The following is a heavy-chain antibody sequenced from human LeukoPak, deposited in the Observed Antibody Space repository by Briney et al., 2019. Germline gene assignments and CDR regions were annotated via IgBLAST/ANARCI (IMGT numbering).Heavy chain of an antibody. CDR3: ASSLWVVMTSSAIDY. CDR1: GFTFGSFA. J-gene: IGHJ4*02. CDR2: IFGSGGSP. V-gene: IGHV3-23*01. D-gene: IGHD3-22*01. Sequence: GGSLRLSCEASGFTFGSFAMYWVRQAPGKGLDWIAGIFGSGGSPHYADSVKGRFTISRDNSKNTLYLQMNSLRAEDTAVYYCASSLWVVMTSSAIDYWGQGILVTVSS.